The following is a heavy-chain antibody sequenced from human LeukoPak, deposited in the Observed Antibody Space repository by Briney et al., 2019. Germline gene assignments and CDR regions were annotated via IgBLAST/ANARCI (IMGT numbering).Heavy chain of an antibody. CDR3: ARRAGAYSHPYDY. CDR1: GFTFSDYY. Sequence: GGSLRLSCAASGFTFSDYYMSWIRQAPGKGLEWVSYISSIGSTIYYADSVKGRFTISRDNAKNSLYLQMNSLRAEDTAVYYCARRAGAYSHPYDYWGQGTLVTVSS. J-gene: IGHJ4*02. D-gene: IGHD4/OR15-4a*01. CDR2: ISSIGSTI. V-gene: IGHV3-11*01.